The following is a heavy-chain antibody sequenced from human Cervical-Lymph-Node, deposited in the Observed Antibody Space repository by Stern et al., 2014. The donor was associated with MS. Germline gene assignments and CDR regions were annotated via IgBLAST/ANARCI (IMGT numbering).Heavy chain of an antibody. Sequence: QLVESGPGLLKPSETLSLTCTVSGGSITSSYHWGWIRQPPGKGLEWIGTIYYGGRPYYNPSLKSRLSLPVDTSKSQFSLMLTSVTASDTAVYYCARHKPSPLSSPRPLDYWGQGTLVAVSS. J-gene: IGHJ4*02. V-gene: IGHV4-39*01. D-gene: IGHD6-6*01. CDR1: GGSITSSYH. CDR3: ARHKPSPLSSPRPLDY. CDR2: IYYGGRP.